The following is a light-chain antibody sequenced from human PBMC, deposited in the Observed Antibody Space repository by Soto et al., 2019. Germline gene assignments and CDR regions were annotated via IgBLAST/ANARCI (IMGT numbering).Light chain of an antibody. CDR3: SSYTSSSSGV. V-gene: IGLV2-14*03. CDR2: DVS. Sequence: QSALTQPASVSGSPGQSLTISCTGTSSDVGGYDYVSWYQHHPGKAPRLMIYDVSNRPSGISNRFSASKSGNTASLTISGLQAEDEADYYCSSYTSSSSGVFGGGTKLTVL. CDR1: SSDVGGYDY. J-gene: IGLJ3*02.